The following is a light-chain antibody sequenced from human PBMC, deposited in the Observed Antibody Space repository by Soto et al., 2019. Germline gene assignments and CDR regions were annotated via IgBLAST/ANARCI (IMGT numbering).Light chain of an antibody. CDR2: GAS. V-gene: IGKV3-20*01. Sequence: EIVLTQSPGTLSLSPGERATLSCRASQSLSSSYLVWYQQKPGQAPRLLIYGASTRATGIPDRFSGSGSGTDFTLTISRLEPEDFAVYYCQHYENTPLSVTFGPGTKVDIK. J-gene: IGKJ3*01. CDR1: QSLSSSY. CDR3: QHYENTPLSVT.